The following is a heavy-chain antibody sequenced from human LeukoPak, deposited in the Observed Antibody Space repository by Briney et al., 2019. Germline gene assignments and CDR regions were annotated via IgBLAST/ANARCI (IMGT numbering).Heavy chain of an antibody. J-gene: IGHJ4*02. Sequence: SETLSLTCTVSGYSIRSNYYWGWIRQPPGKGLEWIGNIYHRGNTYYNPTLKSRVSMSVDTSKNQFSLKVISVTAAETAVYFCARVTARGGYGDDYFDYWGQGTLVTVSS. V-gene: IGHV4-38-2*02. CDR1: GYSIRSNYY. D-gene: IGHD4/OR15-4a*01. CDR2: IYHRGNT. CDR3: ARVTARGGYGDDYFDY.